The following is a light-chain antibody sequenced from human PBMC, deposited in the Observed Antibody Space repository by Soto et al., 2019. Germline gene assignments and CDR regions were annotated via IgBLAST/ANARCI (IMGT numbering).Light chain of an antibody. J-gene: IGKJ4*01. CDR2: AAS. CDR1: QSVSRDY. Sequence: EIVLAQSPGTLSLSPGQRATLSCRASQSVSRDYVASYQHKPGHAPRLLIYAASSRPSGIPDRFGGSGSGTDFTLTISRLEHEYFALYYCQQYGSSPLTFGGGTRVEFK. V-gene: IGKV3-20*01. CDR3: QQYGSSPLT.